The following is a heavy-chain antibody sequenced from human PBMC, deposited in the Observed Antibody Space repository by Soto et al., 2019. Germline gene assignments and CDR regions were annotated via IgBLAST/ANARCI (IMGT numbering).Heavy chain of an antibody. CDR3: ARDIGSYAYGEGY. CDR2: VYSSGTT. J-gene: IGHJ4*02. V-gene: IGHV4-4*07. Sequence: SETLSLTCSVSGGSINSYWWSWIRQPAGKGLEWIGRVYSSGTTDYNPSLSSRATLSVETSKNQFSLKLSSVTAADTAVYYCARDIGSYAYGEGYWGQGIQVTVSS. CDR1: GGSINSYW. D-gene: IGHD3-10*01.